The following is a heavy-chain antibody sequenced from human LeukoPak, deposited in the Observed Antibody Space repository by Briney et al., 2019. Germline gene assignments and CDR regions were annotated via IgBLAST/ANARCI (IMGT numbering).Heavy chain of an antibody. D-gene: IGHD6-19*01. CDR2: IYNSGNT. V-gene: IGHV4-59*01. CDR1: ADSLSNYY. Sequence: SETLSLTCTVSADSLSNYYWTWLRQPPGKVLEWVGYIYNSGNTNYKTPLKSRVTISMDTSKNQFSLKLSSVTAADTAVYYCAAEFSNEQWLDWDYWGQGTLVTVSS. J-gene: IGHJ4*02. CDR3: AAEFSNEQWLDWDY.